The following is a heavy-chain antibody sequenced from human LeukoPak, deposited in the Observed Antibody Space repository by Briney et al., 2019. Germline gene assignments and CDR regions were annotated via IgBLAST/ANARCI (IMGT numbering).Heavy chain of an antibody. CDR2: ISYDGSNK. CDR1: GFTFSSYA. Sequence: GGSLRLSCAASGFTFSSYAMHWVRQAPGKGLEWVAVISYDGSNKYYADSVKGRFTISRDNAKNSLYLQMNSLRAEDTAIYYCARRTAVTSGLFDYWGQGTLVTVSS. J-gene: IGHJ4*02. D-gene: IGHD4-11*01. CDR3: ARRTAVTSGLFDY. V-gene: IGHV3-30-3*01.